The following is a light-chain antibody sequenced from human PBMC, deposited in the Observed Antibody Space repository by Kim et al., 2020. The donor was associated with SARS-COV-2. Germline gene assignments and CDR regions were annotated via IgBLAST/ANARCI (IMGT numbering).Light chain of an antibody. CDR1: NIGSKS. CDR3: QVWDSSSDHRV. J-gene: IGLJ3*02. CDR2: YDS. V-gene: IGLV3-21*04. Sequence: SYELTQPPSVSVPPGKTARITWGGNNIGSKSVHWYQQKPGQAPVLVIYYDSDRPSGIPERFSGSNSGNTATLTISRVEAGDEADYYCQVWDSSSDHRVFGGGTQLTVL.